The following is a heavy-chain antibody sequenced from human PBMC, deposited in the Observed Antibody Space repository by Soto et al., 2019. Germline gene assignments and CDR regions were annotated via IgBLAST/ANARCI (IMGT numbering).Heavy chain of an antibody. J-gene: IGHJ3*02. Sequence: QVQLVQSGAEVKKPGSSVKVSCKASGGTFSSYTISWVRQAPGQGLEWMGRIIPILGIANYAQKFQGRVTITADKSTSTAYMELSSLRSEDTAVYYCVSPCGGGSCYGGDAFDIWGQGTMVTVSS. CDR2: IIPILGIA. D-gene: IGHD2-15*01. CDR3: VSPCGGGSCYGGDAFDI. V-gene: IGHV1-69*02. CDR1: GGTFSSYT.